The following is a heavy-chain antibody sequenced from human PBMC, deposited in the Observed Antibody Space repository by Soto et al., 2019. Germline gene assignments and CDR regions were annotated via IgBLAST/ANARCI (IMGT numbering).Heavy chain of an antibody. Sequence: GGSLRLSCAASGFTFATYAMSWVRQSPGKGLEWVSAISATGISTHYADSVKGRVTISRDNSANTLSLEMSSLTAEDTAVYYCARDKDTSSWTGFDFWGHGTLVTVSS. CDR1: GFTFATYA. V-gene: IGHV3-23*01. CDR2: ISATGIST. J-gene: IGHJ4*01. D-gene: IGHD1-1*01. CDR3: ARDKDTSSWTGFDF.